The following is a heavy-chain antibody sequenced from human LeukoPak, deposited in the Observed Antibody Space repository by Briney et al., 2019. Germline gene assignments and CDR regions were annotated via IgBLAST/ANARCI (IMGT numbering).Heavy chain of an antibody. D-gene: IGHD3-22*01. CDR3: ASSNYDSSGFDY. Sequence: SETLSLTCTVSGGSISSGSYYWSWIRQPAGKGLEWIGRIYTSGSTNYNPSLKSRVTISVDTSKNQFSLKLSSVTAADTAVYYCASSNYDSSGFDYWGQGTLVTVSS. J-gene: IGHJ4*02. V-gene: IGHV4-61*02. CDR2: IYTSGST. CDR1: GGSISSGSYY.